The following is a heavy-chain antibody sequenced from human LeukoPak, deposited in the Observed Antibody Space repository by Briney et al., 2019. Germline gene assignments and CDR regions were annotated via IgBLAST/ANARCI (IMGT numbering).Heavy chain of an antibody. CDR2: ISYDGSNK. Sequence: GGSLRLSCAASGFTFSSFAMHWVRQAPGKGLEWVALISYDGSNKYYADSVKGRFTISRDNSKNTLYLQMNSLRAEDTAVYYCAREGYSYGSFDYWGQGTLVTVSS. J-gene: IGHJ4*02. CDR3: AREGYSYGSFDY. CDR1: GFTFSSFA. V-gene: IGHV3-30-3*01. D-gene: IGHD5-18*01.